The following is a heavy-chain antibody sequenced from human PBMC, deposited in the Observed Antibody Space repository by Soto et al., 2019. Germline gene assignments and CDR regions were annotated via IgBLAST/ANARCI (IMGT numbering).Heavy chain of an antibody. V-gene: IGHV3-23*01. J-gene: IGHJ4*02. D-gene: IGHD2-15*01. CDR1: GFTFSLYA. Sequence: EVQLLESGGGLAQPGGSLRLSCAASGFTFSLYAMSWVRQAPGKGLEWVTWISVSGASTYYADSVKGRFTISRDNSKNPLYLQINSLRAKATALYYCASMDRYCGRGTFSDSWGQGTLVTVSS. CDR2: ISVSGAST. CDR3: ASMDRYCGRGTFSDS.